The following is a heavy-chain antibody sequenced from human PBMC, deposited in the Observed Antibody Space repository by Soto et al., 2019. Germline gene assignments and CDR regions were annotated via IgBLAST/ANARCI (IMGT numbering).Heavy chain of an antibody. CDR3: ARDLGEASAI. CDR1: GFPFRSSS. J-gene: IGHJ4*02. V-gene: IGHV3-21*01. D-gene: IGHD3-10*01. CDR2: ISSSSSYI. Sequence: EVQLVESGGDLVKPGGSLRLPCEASGFPFRSSSLNWVRQAPGKGLEWVSSISSSSSYIYYADSVKGRFTISRDNAKNSLYLQMNSLRADDTAVYYCARDLGEASAIWGQGTLVTVSS.